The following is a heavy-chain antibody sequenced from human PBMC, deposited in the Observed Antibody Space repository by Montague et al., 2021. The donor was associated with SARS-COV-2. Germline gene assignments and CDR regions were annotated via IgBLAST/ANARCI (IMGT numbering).Heavy chain of an antibody. Sequence: SETLSLTCTVSGGSNSSSNYYWGWIRQPPGKGLEWIGSIYNSGTTYYNPSLQSRVTISVDTSKKQFSLKLSSVTSADTAVYYCARETYTSGWFKQFDYWGEGTLVTVSS. CDR3: ARETYTSGWFKQFDY. J-gene: IGHJ4*02. CDR2: IYNSGTT. D-gene: IGHD6-19*01. CDR1: GGSNSSSNYY. V-gene: IGHV4-39*01.